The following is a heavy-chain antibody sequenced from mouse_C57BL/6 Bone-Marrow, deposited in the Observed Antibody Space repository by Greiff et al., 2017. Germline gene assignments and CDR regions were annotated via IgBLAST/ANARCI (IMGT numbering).Heavy chain of an antibody. CDR3: ARHERYYDYEGYFDY. V-gene: IGHV1-62-2*01. Sequence: VQLQQSGAELVKPGASVKLSCKASGYIFTEYTIHWVKQRSGQGLEWIGWFYPGSGSLKYNERFKDKATLTADKSSNTVYMELSRLTSEDSAVYFCARHERYYDYEGYFDYWGQGTTLTVSS. CDR1: GYIFTEYT. J-gene: IGHJ2*01. CDR2: FYPGSGSL. D-gene: IGHD2-4*01.